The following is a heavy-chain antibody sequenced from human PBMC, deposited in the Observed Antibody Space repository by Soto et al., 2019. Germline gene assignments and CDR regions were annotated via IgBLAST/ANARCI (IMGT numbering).Heavy chain of an antibody. CDR3: TRRAPRTYWYFDL. CDR1: GFTFSSYA. V-gene: IGHV3-23*01. D-gene: IGHD1-1*01. CDR2: ISGSGGST. Sequence: GGPLRLSCAASGFTFSSYAMSLVLQAPGKGLEWVSAISGSGGSTYYADSVKGRFTISRENSKNTLYLQMNSLKTEDTAVYYCTRRAPRTYWYFDLWGRGTLVTVSS. J-gene: IGHJ2*01.